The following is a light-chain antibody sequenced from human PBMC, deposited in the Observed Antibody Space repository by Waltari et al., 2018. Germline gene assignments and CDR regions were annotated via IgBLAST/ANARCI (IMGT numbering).Light chain of an antibody. CDR1: NSNIGINI. J-gene: IGLJ3*02. V-gene: IGLV1-44*01. CDR2: TNK. CDR3: AAWDDSLDGPV. Sequence: QSVLTQTPSVSATPGQRVTISCSGSNSNIGINIVNWYQQLPGTAPKLLIHTNKQRPSGVPDRFSGSKSGTSASLAISGLQSEDEAEYYCAAWDDSLDGPVFGGGTKLTVL.